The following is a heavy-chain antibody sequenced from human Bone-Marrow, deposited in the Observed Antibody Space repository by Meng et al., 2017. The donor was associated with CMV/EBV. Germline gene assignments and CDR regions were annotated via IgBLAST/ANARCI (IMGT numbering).Heavy chain of an antibody. Sequence: SAKVFCKASGGTFSSYAISWVRQAPGQGLEWMGGIIPILGIANYAQKFQGRVTITADKSTSTAYMELSSLRSEYTAVYYCVRDVEECSSTSCYVAWFDPWGQGTLVTVSS. V-gene: IGHV1-69*10. CDR2: IIPILGIA. CDR1: GGTFSSYA. D-gene: IGHD2-2*01. J-gene: IGHJ5*02. CDR3: VRDVEECSSTSCYVAWFDP.